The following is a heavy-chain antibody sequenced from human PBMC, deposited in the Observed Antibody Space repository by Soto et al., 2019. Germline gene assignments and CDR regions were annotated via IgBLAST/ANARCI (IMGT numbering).Heavy chain of an antibody. J-gene: IGHJ3*02. CDR3: ARDLPAGPGVLGNAFDI. CDR1: GFTFSSYA. CDR2: ISSNGGST. V-gene: IGHV3-64*01. D-gene: IGHD7-27*01. Sequence: GGSLRLSCAASGFTFSSYAMHWVRQAPGKGLEYVSAISSNGGSTYYANSVKGRFTISRDNSKNTLYLQMGSLRAEDMAVYYCARDLPAGPGVLGNAFDIWGQGTMVTVSS.